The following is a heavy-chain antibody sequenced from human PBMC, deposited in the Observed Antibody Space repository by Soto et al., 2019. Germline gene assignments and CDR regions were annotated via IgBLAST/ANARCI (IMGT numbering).Heavy chain of an antibody. CDR3: ATSVGDCTQGVCYDY. Sequence: SVKVSCKASGGTFSSYAISWVRQAPGQGLEWMGGIIPIFGTANYAQKFQGRVTITADESTSTAYMELSSLRSEDTAVYYCATSVGDCTQGVCYDYWCQAPLVTVSS. CDR2: IIPIFGTA. V-gene: IGHV1-69*13. D-gene: IGHD2-8*01. CDR1: GGTFSSYA. J-gene: IGHJ4*02.